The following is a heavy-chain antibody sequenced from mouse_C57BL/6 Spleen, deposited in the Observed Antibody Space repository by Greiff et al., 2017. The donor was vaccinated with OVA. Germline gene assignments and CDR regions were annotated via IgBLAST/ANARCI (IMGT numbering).Heavy chain of an antibody. CDR3: ARSDYSNSYWYFDV. J-gene: IGHJ1*03. V-gene: IGHV1-42*01. D-gene: IGHD2-5*01. CDR2: ITPSTGGN. CDR1: GYSFTGYY. Sequence: VQLQQSGPELVKPGASVKISCTASGYSFTGYYMNWVKQSPAKSLEWIGEITPSTGGNTYNQKFKAKATLTVDKTASTAYMQLKRLTSEDSAVYYCARSDYSNSYWYFDVWGTGTTVTGSS.